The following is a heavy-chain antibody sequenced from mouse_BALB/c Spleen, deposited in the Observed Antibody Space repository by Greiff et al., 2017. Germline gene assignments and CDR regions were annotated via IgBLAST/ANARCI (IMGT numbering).Heavy chain of an antibody. J-gene: IGHJ4*01. CDR1: GFTFSSYT. D-gene: IGHD1-1*01. CDR2: ISSGGSYT. Sequence: DVMLVESGGGLVKPGGSLKLSCAASGFTFSSYTMSWVRQTPEKRLEWVATISSGGSYTYYPDSVKGRFTISRDNAKNTLYLHMSSLKSEDTAMYYCTRGDYYGSSHYYAMDYWGQGTSVTVSS. CDR3: TRGDYYGSSHYYAMDY. V-gene: IGHV5-6-4*01.